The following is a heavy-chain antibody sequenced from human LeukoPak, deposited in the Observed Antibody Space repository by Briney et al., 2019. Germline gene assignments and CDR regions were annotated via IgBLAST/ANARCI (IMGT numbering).Heavy chain of an antibody. CDR2: INHSGST. D-gene: IGHD5-12*01. CDR1: GGSFSGYY. Sequence: SETLSLTCAVYGGSFSGYYWSWIRQPPGKGLEWTGEINHSGSTNYNPSLKSRVTISVDTSKNQFSLKLSSVTAADTAVYYCARGRGYDFYWGQGTLVTVSS. J-gene: IGHJ4*02. CDR3: ARGRGYDFY. V-gene: IGHV4-34*01.